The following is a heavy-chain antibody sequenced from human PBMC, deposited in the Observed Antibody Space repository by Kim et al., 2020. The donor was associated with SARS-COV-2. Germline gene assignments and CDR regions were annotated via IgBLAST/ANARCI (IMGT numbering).Heavy chain of an antibody. CDR1: GGSISSGGYY. Sequence: SKTLSLTCTVSGGSISSGGYYWSWIRQHPGKGLEWIGYIYYSGSTYYNPSLKSRVTISVDTSKNQFSLKLSSVTAADTAVYYCARRGDCSGGRCYWYFDLWGRGTLVTVSS. V-gene: IGHV4-31*03. CDR2: IYYSGST. D-gene: IGHD2-15*01. J-gene: IGHJ2*01. CDR3: ARRGDCSGGRCYWYFDL.